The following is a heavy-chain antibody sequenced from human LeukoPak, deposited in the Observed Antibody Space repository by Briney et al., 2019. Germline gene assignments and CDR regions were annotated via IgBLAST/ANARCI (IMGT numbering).Heavy chain of an antibody. V-gene: IGHV1-3*01. Sequence: ASVKVSCKASGYTFSSYAMQWVRQAPGQRLEWMGWINAGNGDTKYAQKFQGRVTITRDRSASTAYMDLSSLRSEDTAVYYCAIHCTGGSCSRSYYFDYWGQGTLVTVSS. CDR1: GYTFSSYA. CDR3: AIHCTGGSCSRSYYFDY. J-gene: IGHJ4*02. CDR2: INAGNGDT. D-gene: IGHD2-15*01.